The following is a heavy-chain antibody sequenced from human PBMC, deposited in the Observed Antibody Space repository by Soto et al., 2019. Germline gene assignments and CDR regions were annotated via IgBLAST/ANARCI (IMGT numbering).Heavy chain of an antibody. V-gene: IGHV1-3*01. Sequence: ASVKVSCKASGYTFTSYAMHWVRQAPGQRLEWMGWINAGNGNTKYSQKFQGRVTITRDTSASTAYMELSSLRSEDTAVYYCARENYYGSGSYYNPWAVTYGMDVWGQGTTVTVSS. J-gene: IGHJ6*02. CDR3: ARENYYGSGSYYNPWAVTYGMDV. CDR1: GYTFTSYA. D-gene: IGHD3-10*01. CDR2: INAGNGNT.